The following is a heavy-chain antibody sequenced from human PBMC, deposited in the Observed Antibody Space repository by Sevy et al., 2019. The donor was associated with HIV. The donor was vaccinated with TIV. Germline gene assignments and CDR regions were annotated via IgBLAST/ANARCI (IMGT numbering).Heavy chain of an antibody. J-gene: IGHJ4*02. D-gene: IGHD3-22*01. Sequence: GGSLRLSCAASGFTFSSYAMSWVRQAPGKGLEWVSAISGSGGSTYYADSVKGRFTISRDNSKNTLYLQMNSLRAEHTAVYYCAKETYYYDSSGYYFFDYWGQGTLVTVSS. CDR1: GFTFSSYA. V-gene: IGHV3-23*01. CDR2: ISGSGGST. CDR3: AKETYYYDSSGYYFFDY.